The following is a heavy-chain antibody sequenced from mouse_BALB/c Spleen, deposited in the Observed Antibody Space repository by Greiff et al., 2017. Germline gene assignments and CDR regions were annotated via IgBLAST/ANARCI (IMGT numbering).Heavy chain of an antibody. V-gene: IGHV3-8*02. D-gene: IGHD2-3*01. Sequence: EVNVVESGPSLVKPSQTLSLTCSVTGDSITSGYWNWIRKFPGNKLEYMGYISYSGSTYYNPSLKSRISITRDTSKNQYYLQLNSVTTEDTATYYCARRGYDGYLYYAMDYWGQGTSVTVSS. CDR1: GDSITSGY. CDR2: ISYSGST. J-gene: IGHJ4*01. CDR3: ARRGYDGYLYYAMDY.